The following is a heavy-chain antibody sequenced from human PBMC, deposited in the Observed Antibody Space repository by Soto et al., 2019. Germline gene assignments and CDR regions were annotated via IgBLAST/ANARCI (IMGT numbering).Heavy chain of an antibody. CDR2: IYYSGST. Sequence: PSETLSLTCTVSGGSISSGGYYWSWIRQHPGKGLEWIGYIYYSGSTYYNPSLKSRVTISVDTSKNQFSLKLSSVIAADTAVYYFAKCTTIFEVENWAHGTLVRASS. J-gene: IGHJ4*01. CDR1: GGSISSGGYY. V-gene: IGHV4-31*03. D-gene: IGHD3-3*01. CDR3: AKCTTIFEVEN.